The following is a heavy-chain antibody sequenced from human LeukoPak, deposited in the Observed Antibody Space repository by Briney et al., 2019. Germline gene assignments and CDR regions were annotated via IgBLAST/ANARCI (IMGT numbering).Heavy chain of an antibody. J-gene: IGHJ4*02. V-gene: IGHV3-48*04. D-gene: IGHD5-12*01. Sequence: GGSLRLSCAASGFTFSSYSMNWVRQAPGKGLEWVSYISSSSSTIYYADSVKGRFTISRDNAKNSLYLQMNSLRAEDTAVYYCASTVTVATIPIYDECWGQGTLVTVSS. CDR2: ISSSSSTI. CDR1: GFTFSSYS. CDR3: ASTVTVATIPIYDEC.